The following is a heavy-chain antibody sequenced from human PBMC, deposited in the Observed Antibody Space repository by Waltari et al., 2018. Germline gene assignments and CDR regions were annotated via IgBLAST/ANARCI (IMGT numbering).Heavy chain of an antibody. V-gene: IGHV4-59*01. CDR3: ARVVAAAGTYYYGMDV. J-gene: IGHJ6*02. Sequence: QVQLQESGPGLVKPSETLSLTCTVSGGPIRRYYWSWSRLPPGKGLEWIGYIYYSGSTNYNPSLKSRVTISVDTSKNQFSLKLSSVTAADTAVYYCARVVAAAGTYYYGMDVWGQGTTVTVSS. CDR2: IYYSGST. CDR1: GGPIRRYY. D-gene: IGHD6-13*01.